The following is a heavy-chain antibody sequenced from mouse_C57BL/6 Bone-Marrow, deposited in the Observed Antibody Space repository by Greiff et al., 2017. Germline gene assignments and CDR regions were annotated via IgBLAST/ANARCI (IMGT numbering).Heavy chain of an antibody. CDR1: GFTFSDYY. J-gene: IGHJ4*01. V-gene: IGHV5-12*01. D-gene: IGHD1-1*01. CDR2: ISNGGGST. CDR3: ARQDYYGSSQYYYAMDY. Sequence: EVKLVESGGGLVQPGGSLKLSCTASGFTFSDYYMYWVRQTPEKRLEWVAYISNGGGSTYYPDTVKGQFTISRDNAKNTLYLQMSRLKSEDTAMYYCARQDYYGSSQYYYAMDYWGQGTSVTVSS.